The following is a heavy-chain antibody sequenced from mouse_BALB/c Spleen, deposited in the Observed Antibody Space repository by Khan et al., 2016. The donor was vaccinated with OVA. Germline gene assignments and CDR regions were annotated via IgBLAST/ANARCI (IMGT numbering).Heavy chain of an antibody. Sequence: DLVKPGASVKLSCKASGYTFTSFWINWIKQRPGQGLEWIGHIAPGSGSAYYNEMFKGKATLTVDTSSSTPYIPLSSLSSRDSAVYICARSNYYGRSPYAMDYWGQGTSVTVSS. CDR2: IAPGSGSA. V-gene: IGHV1S41*01. CDR3: ARSNYYGRSPYAMDY. J-gene: IGHJ4*01. D-gene: IGHD1-1*01. CDR1: GYTFTSFW.